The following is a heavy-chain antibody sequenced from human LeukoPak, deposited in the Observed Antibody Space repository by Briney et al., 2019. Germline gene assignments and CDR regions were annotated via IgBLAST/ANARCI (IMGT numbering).Heavy chain of an antibody. CDR1: GFTLRRYE. J-gene: IGHJ4*02. CDR2: ITTSGSTV. CDR3: ARMSHTGAFDY. V-gene: IGHV3-48*03. D-gene: IGHD3-10*01. Sequence: GGAPRLSCAAPGFTLRRYEMNWVRPAPGKGLGWVSYITTSGSTVYYGDSVKGRFTISRDNAKNSLDLQMNSLRDEDTAVYYCARMSHTGAFDYWGQGTLVTVSS.